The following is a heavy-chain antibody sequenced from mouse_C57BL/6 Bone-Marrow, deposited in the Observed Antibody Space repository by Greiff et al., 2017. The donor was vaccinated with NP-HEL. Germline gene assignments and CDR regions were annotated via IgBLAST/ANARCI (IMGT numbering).Heavy chain of an antibody. J-gene: IGHJ3*01. CDR2: ISNGGGST. Sequence: EVMLVESGGGLVQPGGSLKLSCAASGFTFSDYYMYWVRQTPEKRLEWVAYISNGGGSTYYPDTVKGRFTISRDNAKNTLYLQMSRLKSEDTAMYYCARIYYYEYWGQGTLVTVSA. V-gene: IGHV5-12*01. D-gene: IGHD1-1*01. CDR1: GFTFSDYY. CDR3: ARIYYYEY.